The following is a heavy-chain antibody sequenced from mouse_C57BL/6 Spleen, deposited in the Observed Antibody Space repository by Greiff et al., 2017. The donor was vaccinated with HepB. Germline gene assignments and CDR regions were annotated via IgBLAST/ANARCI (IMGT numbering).Heavy chain of an antibody. V-gene: IGHV1-9*01. CDR1: GYTFTGYW. CDR3: ARSRLRGGYFDV. J-gene: IGHJ1*03. CDR2: ILPGSGST. D-gene: IGHD1-1*01. Sequence: VQLQQSGAELMKPGASVKLSCKATGYTFTGYWIEWVKQRPGHGLEWIGEILPGSGSTNDNEKFKGKATFTADTSSNTAYMQLSSLTTEDSAIYYCARSRLRGGYFDVWGTGTTVTVSS.